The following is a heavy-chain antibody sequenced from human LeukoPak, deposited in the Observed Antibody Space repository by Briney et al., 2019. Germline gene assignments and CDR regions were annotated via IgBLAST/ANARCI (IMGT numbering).Heavy chain of an antibody. CDR3: AREVRGGYCSSTSCYTS. V-gene: IGHV3-21*01. CDR2: ISSSSSYI. Sequence: GGSLRLSCAASGFTFSSYSMNWVRQAPGKGLEWVSSISSSSSYIYYADSVKGRFTISRDNAKNSLHLQMNSLRAEDTAVYYCAREVRGGYCSSTSCYTSWGQGTLVNVSS. J-gene: IGHJ4*02. D-gene: IGHD2-2*02. CDR1: GFTFSSYS.